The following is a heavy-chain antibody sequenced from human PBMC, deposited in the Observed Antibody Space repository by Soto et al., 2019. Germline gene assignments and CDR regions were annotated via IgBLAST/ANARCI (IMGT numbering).Heavy chain of an antibody. V-gene: IGHV4-4*02. Sequence: SETLSLTCAVSGGSISSSNWWSWVRQPPGKGLEWIGEIYHSGSTNYNPSLKSRVTISVDTSKNQFSLKLSSVTAADTAVYYCASSGVPPPDFDYWGQGTLVTVSS. CDR3: ASSGVPPPDFDY. D-gene: IGHD2-8*01. CDR1: GGSISSSNW. J-gene: IGHJ4*02. CDR2: IYHSGST.